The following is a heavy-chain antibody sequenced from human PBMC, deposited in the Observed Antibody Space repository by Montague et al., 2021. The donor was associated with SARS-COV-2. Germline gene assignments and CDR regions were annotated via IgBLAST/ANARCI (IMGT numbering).Heavy chain of an antibody. V-gene: IGHV4-31*03. CDR1: GVSLEGASYH. J-gene: IGHJ3*02. Sequence: TLSLTCSVSGVSLEGASYHWTWIRQRPGKGLEWIGYIYYSGSTYYNPSLKSRVTISVDTSKNQFSLKLSSVTAADTAVYYCARVQGITMIVVVIGAFDIWGQGTMVTVSS. CDR3: ARVQGITMIVVVIGAFDI. CDR2: IYYSGST. D-gene: IGHD3-22*01.